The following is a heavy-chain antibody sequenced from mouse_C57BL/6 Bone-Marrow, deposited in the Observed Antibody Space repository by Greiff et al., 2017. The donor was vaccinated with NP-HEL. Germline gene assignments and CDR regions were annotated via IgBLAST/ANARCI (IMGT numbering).Heavy chain of an antibody. V-gene: IGHV2-2*01. CDR2: IWSGGST. J-gene: IGHJ3*01. CDR3: ARGSSPPWFAY. CDR1: GFSLTSYG. Sequence: VQLQQSGPGLVQPSQSLSITCTVSGFSLTSYGVHWVRQSPGKGLEWLGVIWSGGSTDYNAAFISRLSISKDNSKSKVFFKMNSLQADDTAIYYCARGSSPPWFAYWGQGTLVTVSA. D-gene: IGHD1-1*01.